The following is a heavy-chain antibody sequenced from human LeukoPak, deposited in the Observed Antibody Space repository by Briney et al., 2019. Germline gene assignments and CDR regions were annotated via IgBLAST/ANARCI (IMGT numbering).Heavy chain of an antibody. J-gene: IGHJ4*02. CDR1: GYSFTSYW. D-gene: IGHD3-9*01. CDR2: IYPGDSES. V-gene: IGHV5-51*01. Sequence: HGESLKISCKGSGYSFTSYWIGWVRQMPGKGLEWMGIIYPGDSESRYSPSFQGQVTISADKSISTAYLQWSSLKASDTAMYYCARHGDILTGYDMGSWDYWGQGTLVTVSS. CDR3: ARHGDILTGYDMGSWDY.